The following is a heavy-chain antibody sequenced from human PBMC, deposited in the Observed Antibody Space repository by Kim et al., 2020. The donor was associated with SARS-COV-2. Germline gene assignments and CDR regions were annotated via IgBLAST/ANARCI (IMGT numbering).Heavy chain of an antibody. V-gene: IGHV3-64D*09. J-gene: IGHJ5*02. CDR2: ISSNGGST. D-gene: IGHD5-18*01. CDR3: VKPSRGYSYGYGP. Sequence: GGSLRLSCSASGFTFSSYAMHWVRQAPGKGLEYVSAISSNGGSTYYADSVKGRFTISRDNSKNTLYLQMSSLRAEDTAVYYCVKPSRGYSYGYGPWGQGTLVTVSS. CDR1: GFTFSSYA.